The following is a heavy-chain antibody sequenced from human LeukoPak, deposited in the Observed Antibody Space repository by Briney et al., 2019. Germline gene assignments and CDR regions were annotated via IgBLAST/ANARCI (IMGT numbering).Heavy chain of an antibody. CDR3: ARDRSVRYPGSSFDY. V-gene: IGHV1-46*01. D-gene: IGHD3-9*01. CDR2: INPSGGST. Sequence: ASVKVSCKASGYTFTSYYMHWVRQAPGQGLEWMGIINPSGGSTSYAQKFQGRVTMTRDTSTSTVYMELSSLRFEDTAVYYCARDRSVRYPGSSFDYWGQGTLVTVSS. CDR1: GYTFTSYY. J-gene: IGHJ4*02.